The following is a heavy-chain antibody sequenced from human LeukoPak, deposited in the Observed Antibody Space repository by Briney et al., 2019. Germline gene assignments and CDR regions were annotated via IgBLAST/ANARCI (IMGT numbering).Heavy chain of an antibody. Sequence: SETLSLTCAVYGGSFSGYYWSWIRQPPGKGLEWIGEINHSGSTNYNPSLKSRVTISVDTSKNQFSLKLSSMTAADTAVYYCARGSSSWYVAYYYYYMDVWGKGTTVTVSS. CDR3: ARGSSSWYVAYYYYYMDV. CDR1: GGSFSGYY. J-gene: IGHJ6*03. D-gene: IGHD6-13*01. V-gene: IGHV4-34*01. CDR2: INHSGST.